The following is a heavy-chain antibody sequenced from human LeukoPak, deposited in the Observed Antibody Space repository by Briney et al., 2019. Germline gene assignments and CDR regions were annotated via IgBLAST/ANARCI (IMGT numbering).Heavy chain of an antibody. D-gene: IGHD2-2*02. Sequence: VASVKVSCKASGGTFSSYAISWVRQAPGQGLEWMGRIIPILGMANYAQKFQGRVTITADKSTSTAYMELSSLRSEDTAVYYCAREQDIVVVPAAISHFDYWGQGTLVTVSS. CDR3: AREQDIVVVPAAISHFDY. CDR1: GGTFSSYA. V-gene: IGHV1-69*04. CDR2: IIPILGMA. J-gene: IGHJ4*02.